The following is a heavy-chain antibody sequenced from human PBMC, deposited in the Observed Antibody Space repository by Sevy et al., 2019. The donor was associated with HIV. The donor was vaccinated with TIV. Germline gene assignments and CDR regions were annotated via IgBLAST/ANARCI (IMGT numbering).Heavy chain of an antibody. J-gene: IGHJ6*02. CDR1: GGSISSYY. Sequence: SETLSPTCTVSGGSISSYYWSWIRQPPGKRLEWIGYIYYSGSTNYNPSLKSRVTISVDTSKNQFSLKLRSVTAADTAVYYCARESYDILPGSRGMDVWGQGTTVTVSS. CDR3: ARESYDILPGSRGMDV. V-gene: IGHV4-59*01. CDR2: IYYSGST. D-gene: IGHD3-9*01.